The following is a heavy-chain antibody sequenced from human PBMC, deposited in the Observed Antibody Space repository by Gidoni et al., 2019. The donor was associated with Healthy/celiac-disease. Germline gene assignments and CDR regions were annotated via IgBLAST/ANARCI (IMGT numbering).Heavy chain of an antibody. J-gene: IGHJ5*02. D-gene: IGHD3-3*01. Sequence: GGSISSYYWSWIRQPPGKGLEWIGYIYYSGSTNYNPSLKSRVTISVDTSKNQFSLKLISVTAADTAVYYCARTITIFGVVIGWFDPWGQGTLVTVSS. CDR2: IYYSGST. CDR1: GGSISSYY. V-gene: IGHV4-59*01. CDR3: ARTITIFGVVIGWFDP.